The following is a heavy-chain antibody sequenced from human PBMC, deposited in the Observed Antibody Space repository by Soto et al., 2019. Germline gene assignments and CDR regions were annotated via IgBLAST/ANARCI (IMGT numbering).Heavy chain of an antibody. D-gene: IGHD3-10*01. J-gene: IGHJ4*02. CDR1: GYTFTNYA. V-gene: IGHV1-3*01. CDR2: INGGNGNT. CDR3: ATGRGVDRRLE. Sequence: ASVKVSCKASGYTFTNYAIHWVRQAPGQRPERMGWINGGNGNTKYSQKFQGRVTMTEDTSTDTSYMELNSLRSEDTAVYYCATGRGVDRRLEWGQGTLVTVSS.